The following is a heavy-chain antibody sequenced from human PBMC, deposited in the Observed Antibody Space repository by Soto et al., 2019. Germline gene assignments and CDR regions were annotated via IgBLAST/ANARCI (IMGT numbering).Heavy chain of an antibody. V-gene: IGHV3-23*01. CDR2: ISGSGGST. CDR1: GFIFSSYA. J-gene: IGHJ4*02. Sequence: PGGSLRLSCAASGFIFSSYAINWVRRAPGKGLEWVSAISGSGGSTYYADSVKGRFTISRDNSKNTLYLQMNSLRAEDTAVYYCATYGDYDVSGVDYWGQGTLVTVSS. D-gene: IGHD4-17*01. CDR3: ATYGDYDVSGVDY.